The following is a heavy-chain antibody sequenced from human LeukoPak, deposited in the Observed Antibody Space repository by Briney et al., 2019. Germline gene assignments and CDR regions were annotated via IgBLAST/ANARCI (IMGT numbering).Heavy chain of an antibody. CDR3: AREGSSGYFYFDY. CDR2: TYYRHKWYN. V-gene: IGHV6-1*01. J-gene: IGHJ4*02. CDR1: GDSVSSNSAA. Sequence: SQTLSLTCAISGDSVSSNSAAWNWIRQSPSRGLEWLGRTYYRHKWYNDYAVSVKSRLTINPDTSKNQFSVPLNSVTPEDTAVDYCAREGSSGYFYFDYWGQGTLVTVSA. D-gene: IGHD6-13*01.